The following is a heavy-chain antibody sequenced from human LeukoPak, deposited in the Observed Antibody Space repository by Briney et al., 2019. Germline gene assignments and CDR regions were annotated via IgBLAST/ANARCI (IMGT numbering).Heavy chain of an antibody. J-gene: IGHJ6*02. CDR2: IRSRDYGGTT. CDR1: RFTFGDHA. V-gene: IGHV3-49*03. Sequence: PGVSVRLSCTSSRFTFGDHAMMWLRQAPGKALEGGGFIRSRDYGGTTEYGASVKGKFTISRDDSRYMAYLQMNSQKTEDTAVYYCTRGPIQLWIHNGMDVWGQGTTVIVSS. CDR3: TRGPIQLWIHNGMDV. D-gene: IGHD5-18*01.